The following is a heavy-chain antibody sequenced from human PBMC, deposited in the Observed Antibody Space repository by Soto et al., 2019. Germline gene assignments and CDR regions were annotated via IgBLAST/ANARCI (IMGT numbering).Heavy chain of an antibody. Sequence: GASVKVSCKASGGTFSSYAISWVRQAPGQGLEWMGGIIPIFGTANYAQKFQGRVTITADESTSTAYMELSSLRSEDTAVYYCARVRVQRITIFGVVIKERNYYYGMGVWGQGTTVTVSS. J-gene: IGHJ6*02. V-gene: IGHV1-69*13. D-gene: IGHD3-3*01. CDR3: ARVRVQRITIFGVVIKERNYYYGMGV. CDR2: IIPIFGTA. CDR1: GGTFSSYA.